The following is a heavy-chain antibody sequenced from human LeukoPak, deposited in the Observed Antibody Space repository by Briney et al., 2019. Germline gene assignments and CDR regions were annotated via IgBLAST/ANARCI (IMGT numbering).Heavy chain of an antibody. CDR3: ARDRNYDFWSGYFYWFDP. D-gene: IGHD3-3*01. CDR1: GGSISSYY. Sequence: SETLSLTCTVSGGSISSYYWSWVRQPAGKGLEWIGRIYTSGSTNYNPSLKSRVTMSVDTSKNQFSLKLSSVTAADTAVYYCARDRNYDFWSGYFYWFDPWGQGTLVTVSS. J-gene: IGHJ5*02. CDR2: IYTSGST. V-gene: IGHV4-4*07.